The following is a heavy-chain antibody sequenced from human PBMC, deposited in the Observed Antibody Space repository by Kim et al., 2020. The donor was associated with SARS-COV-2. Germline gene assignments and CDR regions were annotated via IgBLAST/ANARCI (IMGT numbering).Heavy chain of an antibody. CDR3: ARGRYFDWLLLDGMDV. Sequence: FQGRVTITADESTSTAYMELSSLRSEDKAVYYCARGRYFDWLLLDGMDVWGQGTTVTVSS. J-gene: IGHJ6*02. V-gene: IGHV1-69*01. D-gene: IGHD3-9*01.